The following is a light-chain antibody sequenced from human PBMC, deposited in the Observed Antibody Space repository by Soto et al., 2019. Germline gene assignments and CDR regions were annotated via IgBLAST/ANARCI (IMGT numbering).Light chain of an antibody. CDR3: QQYKNWPL. V-gene: IGKV3-15*01. CDR1: QSVSSK. CDR2: GAS. J-gene: IGKJ5*01. Sequence: EIVLTQSPATLSLSPGERATVTCRASQSVSSKLAWYQQKPGQAPRLLLYGASTRATGIPVRFSGSGFGTEFTLTISSLQSEDFAVYYCQQYKNWPLFGQGTRLEIK.